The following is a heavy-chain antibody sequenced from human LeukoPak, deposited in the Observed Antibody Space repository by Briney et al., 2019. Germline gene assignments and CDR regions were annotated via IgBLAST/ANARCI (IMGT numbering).Heavy chain of an antibody. D-gene: IGHD3-10*01. Sequence: GGSLRLSCAASGFPFSTYAMSWVRQAPGKGLEWVSVIYSGGSTYYADSVKGRFTISRDNSKNTLYLQMNSLRAEDTAVYYCASGSGSYRTPYYYMDVWGTGTTVTVSS. CDR1: GFPFSTYA. CDR3: ASGSGSYRTPYYYMDV. CDR2: IYSGGST. J-gene: IGHJ6*03. V-gene: IGHV3-53*01.